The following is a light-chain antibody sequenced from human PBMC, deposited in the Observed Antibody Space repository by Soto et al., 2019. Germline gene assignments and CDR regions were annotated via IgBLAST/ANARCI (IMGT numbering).Light chain of an antibody. CDR3: HQTYDTLWT. J-gene: IGKJ1*01. V-gene: IGKV1-39*01. CDR1: QTVTRY. CDR2: GAT. Sequence: DIQLTQFPSFLSASVGDRVTITCRASQTVTRYLHWFQQKPGKAPKLVIFGATNLQTGVSSRFTGSGSGTDFTLTISGPQPEDFATYYCHQTYDTLWTFGQGTKV.